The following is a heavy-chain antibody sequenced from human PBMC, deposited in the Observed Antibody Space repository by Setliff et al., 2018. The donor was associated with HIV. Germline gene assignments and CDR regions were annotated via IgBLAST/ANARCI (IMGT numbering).Heavy chain of an antibody. V-gene: IGHV1-46*01. J-gene: IGHJ4*02. Sequence: ASVKVSCKASGFTFTTYYMHWVRQAPAQGLEWMGRINPSGGSTSYAQKFQGRVTMTRDTSTSTFYMELSSLRSEDTAVYYCAVYGSPTYSFDYWGQGTPVTVSS. CDR1: GFTFTTYY. D-gene: IGHD6-13*01. CDR2: INPSGGST. CDR3: AVYGSPTYSFDY.